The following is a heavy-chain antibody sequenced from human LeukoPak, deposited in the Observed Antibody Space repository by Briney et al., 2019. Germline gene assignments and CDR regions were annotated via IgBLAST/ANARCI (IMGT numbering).Heavy chain of an antibody. CDR1: GFTFSSYS. Sequence: GGSLRLSCAASGFTFSSYSMNWVRPAPGKGLEWVSYISSSSSTIYYADSVKGRFTISRDNAKNSLYLQMNSLRAEDTAVYYCARGGGGWYLSRVDYWGQGTLVTVSS. CDR3: ARGGGGWYLSRVDY. D-gene: IGHD6-19*01. CDR2: ISSSSSTI. V-gene: IGHV3-48*04. J-gene: IGHJ4*02.